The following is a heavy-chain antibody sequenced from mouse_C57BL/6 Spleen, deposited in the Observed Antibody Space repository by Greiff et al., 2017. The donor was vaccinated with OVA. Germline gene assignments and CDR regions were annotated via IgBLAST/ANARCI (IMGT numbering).Heavy chain of an antibody. Sequence: QVQLQQPGAELVMPGASVKLSCKASGYTFTSYWMHWVKQRPGPGLEWIGEIDPSDSYTNYNQKFKGKSTLTVDKSSSTAYMQLSSLTSEDSAVYYCALSYDGYYFDYWGQGTTLTVSS. CDR3: ALSYDGYYFDY. D-gene: IGHD2-3*01. CDR1: GYTFTSYW. V-gene: IGHV1-69*01. J-gene: IGHJ2*01. CDR2: IDPSDSYT.